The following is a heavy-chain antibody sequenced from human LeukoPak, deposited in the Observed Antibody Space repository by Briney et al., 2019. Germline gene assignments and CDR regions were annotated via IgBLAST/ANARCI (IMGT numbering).Heavy chain of an antibody. CDR2: IYPNSGAT. V-gene: IGHV1-2*02. CDR1: GYTFTGYY. Sequence: ASVKVSCKASGYTFTGYYMHWVRQAPGQGLEWMGWIYPNSGATKYAQKFQGSVTMTRDTSIRTAYKELSGLRSDDTAVYYCGTLLSNGPFDYWGQGSLVTVSS. J-gene: IGHJ4*02. CDR3: GTLLSNGPFDY.